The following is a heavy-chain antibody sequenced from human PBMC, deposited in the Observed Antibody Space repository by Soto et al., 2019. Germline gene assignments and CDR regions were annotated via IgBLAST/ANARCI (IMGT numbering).Heavy chain of an antibody. V-gene: IGHV3-23*01. J-gene: IGHJ4*02. Sequence: SGGSLRLSCAASGFTFSNYAMSWVRQAPGKGLEWVSAIIDSGGNTYYEDSVKGRFTISRDNSKNTLYLQMNSLRAEDTAVYYCAKGAGYDSSGYYYALFDSWGQGALVTVSS. CDR2: IIDSGGNT. CDR1: GFTFSNYA. D-gene: IGHD3-22*01. CDR3: AKGAGYDSSGYYYALFDS.